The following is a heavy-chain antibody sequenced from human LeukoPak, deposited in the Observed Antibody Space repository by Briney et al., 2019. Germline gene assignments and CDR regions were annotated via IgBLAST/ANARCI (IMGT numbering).Heavy chain of an antibody. Sequence: GGFLRLSCAVSGFTFSSYWMHWVRQAPGKGLVWVSRINSDGSSITYADSVKGRFTISRDNAKNTLYLQMNSLRVEDTAVYYCAREGRVSGYDFDCWGQGTLVTVSS. D-gene: IGHD5-12*01. J-gene: IGHJ4*02. CDR2: INSDGSSI. V-gene: IGHV3-74*03. CDR1: GFTFSSYW. CDR3: AREGRVSGYDFDC.